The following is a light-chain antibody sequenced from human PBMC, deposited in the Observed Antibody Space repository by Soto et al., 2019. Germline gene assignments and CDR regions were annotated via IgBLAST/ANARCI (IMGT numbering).Light chain of an antibody. CDR1: QSISSW. J-gene: IGKJ1*01. V-gene: IGKV1-5*01. CDR3: QQYNSYSVT. CDR2: EAS. Sequence: DIQMTQSPSTLSGSVGDRVTITCRASQSISSWLAWYQQKPGKAPKLLIYEASNLESGVPSRFSGRGSGTEVTLTISSMQPDDFATYYCQQYNSYSVTFGQGTKVDIK.